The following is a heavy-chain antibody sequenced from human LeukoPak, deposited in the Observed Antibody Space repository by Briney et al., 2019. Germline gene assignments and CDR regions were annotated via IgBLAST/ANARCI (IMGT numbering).Heavy chain of an antibody. Sequence: GGSLRLSCAASGFTFSSYAMHWVRQAPGKGLEWVAVISYGGSNKYYADSVKGRFTISRDNSKNTLYLQMNSLRAEDTAVYYCAREEWELPDYWGQGTLVTVSS. CDR1: GFTFSSYA. CDR2: ISYGGSNK. CDR3: AREEWELPDY. V-gene: IGHV3-30-3*01. D-gene: IGHD1-26*01. J-gene: IGHJ4*02.